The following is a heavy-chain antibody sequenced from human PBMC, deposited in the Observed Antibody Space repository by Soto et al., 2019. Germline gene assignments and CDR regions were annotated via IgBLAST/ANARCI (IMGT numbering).Heavy chain of an antibody. CDR3: ARTAYTASCLGY. J-gene: IGHJ4*02. D-gene: IGHD2-2*02. Sequence: GGSLRLSCAASGFTFSSYWMTWVRQAPGKGLEWVAKIRQDGSEQYYVDSVKGRFTISRDNAKSSLYLQMDSLRAEDTAVYHCARTAYTASCLGYWGQGTLVTVSS. CDR2: IRQDGSEQ. CDR1: GFTFSSYW. V-gene: IGHV3-7*05.